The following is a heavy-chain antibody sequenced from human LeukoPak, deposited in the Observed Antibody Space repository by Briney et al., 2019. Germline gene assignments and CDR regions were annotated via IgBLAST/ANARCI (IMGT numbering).Heavy chain of an antibody. D-gene: IGHD3-22*01. CDR3: ASHFYDSSGYTNYFDY. V-gene: IGHV4-39*01. CDR2: IYYSGST. CDR1: GGSISSSSYY. J-gene: IGHJ4*02. Sequence: SETLSLTCTVSGGSISSSSYYWGWIRQPPGKGLKWIGSIYYSGSTYYNPSLKSRVTISVDTSKNQFSLKLSSVTAADTAVYYCASHFYDSSGYTNYFDYWGQGTLVTVSS.